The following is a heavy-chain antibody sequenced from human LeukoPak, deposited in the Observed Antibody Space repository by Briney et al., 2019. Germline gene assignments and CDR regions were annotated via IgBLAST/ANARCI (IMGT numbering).Heavy chain of an antibody. CDR1: GGSISSSSYY. D-gene: IGHD5-18*01. CDR3: AKPRGDSYNWVY. Sequence: SETLSLTCTVSGGSISSSSYYWGWIRQPPGKGLEWIGSLYYSGSTYYNPSLKSRVTISVDTSKNQFSLKLSSVTAADTAVYYCAKPRGDSYNWVYWGQRTLVTVSS. CDR2: LYYSGST. V-gene: IGHV4-39*01. J-gene: IGHJ4*02.